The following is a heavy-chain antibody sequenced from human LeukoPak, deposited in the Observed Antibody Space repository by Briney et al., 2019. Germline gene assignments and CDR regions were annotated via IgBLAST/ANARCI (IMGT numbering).Heavy chain of an antibody. CDR3: ASPGEGVTAYDY. J-gene: IGHJ4*02. V-gene: IGHV3-48*01. Sequence: GGSLRLSCSASGFTFSSYGLNWVRAAPGKRVEWVSYISGTGSTISYADSVQGRFTISRDNDKNALYLQMHSLSADDTAVYYCASPGEGVTAYDYWGQGTLVTVSS. CDR1: GFTFSSYG. CDR2: ISGTGSTI. D-gene: IGHD3-10*01.